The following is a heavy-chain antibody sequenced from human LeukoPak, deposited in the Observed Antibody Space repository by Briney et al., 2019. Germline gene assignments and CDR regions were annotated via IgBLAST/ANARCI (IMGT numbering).Heavy chain of an antibody. CDR2: ISYDESKK. Sequence: GGSLRLSCAASGFTFSSYAMNWVRQAPGKGLEWVAVISYDESKKLYADSVRGRFTISRDNSKNTLYLQMNSLRAADTAVYYCAARNYYFDYWGQGTLVTVSS. J-gene: IGHJ4*02. CDR3: AARNYYFDY. D-gene: IGHD1-26*01. CDR1: GFTFSSYA. V-gene: IGHV3-30*04.